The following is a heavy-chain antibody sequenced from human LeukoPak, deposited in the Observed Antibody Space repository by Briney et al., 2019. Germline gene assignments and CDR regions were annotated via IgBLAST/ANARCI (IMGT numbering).Heavy chain of an antibody. D-gene: IGHD6-13*01. CDR1: GGTFSSYA. J-gene: IGHJ3*02. Sequence: SVKVSCKASGGTFSSYAISRVRQAPGQGLEWMGGIIPIFGTANYAQKFQGRVTITADESTSTAYMELSSLRSEDTAVYYCARAYSSSWYPNAFDIWGQGTMVTVSS. V-gene: IGHV1-69*13. CDR3: ARAYSSSWYPNAFDI. CDR2: IIPIFGTA.